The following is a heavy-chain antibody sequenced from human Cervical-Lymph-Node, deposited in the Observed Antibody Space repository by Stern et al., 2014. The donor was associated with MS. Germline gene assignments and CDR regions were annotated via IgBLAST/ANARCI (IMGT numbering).Heavy chain of an antibody. J-gene: IGHJ4*02. V-gene: IGHV4-59*01. Sequence: QLQLQESGPGLVKPSETLSLTCTVSHVSIGRFYWSWIRQSPGRGLEWIGYIYYTGDTDYNPSLKSRVTISIDTSKSQFSLRLNSLTAADTAVYYCASIQLWSKSFDYWGQGTLVTVSS. CDR2: IYYTGDT. CDR3: ASIQLWSKSFDY. CDR1: HVSIGRFY. D-gene: IGHD5-18*01.